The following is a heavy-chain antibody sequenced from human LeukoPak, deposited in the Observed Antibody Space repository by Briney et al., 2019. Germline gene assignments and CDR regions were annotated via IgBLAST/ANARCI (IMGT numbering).Heavy chain of an antibody. J-gene: IGHJ4*02. Sequence: ASVKVSCKASGYTFTSYAMHWVRQAPGQRLEWMGWINAGNGNTKYSQKFRDRVTMTRDTSTSTVYMELSSLRSEDTAVYYCARSDDSSGYYFYWGRGTLVTVSS. D-gene: IGHD3-22*01. CDR1: GYTFTSYA. CDR2: INAGNGNT. CDR3: ARSDDSSGYYFY. V-gene: IGHV1-3*01.